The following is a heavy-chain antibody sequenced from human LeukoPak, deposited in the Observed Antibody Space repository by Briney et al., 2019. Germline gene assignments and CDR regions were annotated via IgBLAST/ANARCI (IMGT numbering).Heavy chain of an antibody. CDR1: GGSISNFY. Sequence: SETLSLTCTVSGGSISNFYWSWIRQPAGKGLAWIGRIYSSGSTNYNPSLKSRVTMSVDTSKNQLSLKLRSVTAADTAVYYCARDFWRGYYQGCFDPWGQGTLVTVSS. V-gene: IGHV4-4*07. D-gene: IGHD3-3*01. CDR3: ARDFWRGYYQGCFDP. J-gene: IGHJ5*02. CDR2: IYSSGST.